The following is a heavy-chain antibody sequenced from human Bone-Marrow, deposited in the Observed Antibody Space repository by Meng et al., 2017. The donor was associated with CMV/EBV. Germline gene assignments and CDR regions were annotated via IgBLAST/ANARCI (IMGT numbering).Heavy chain of an antibody. J-gene: IGHJ3*02. CDR2: IYYSGST. D-gene: IGHD6-6*01. CDR1: GGSISSYY. V-gene: IGHV4-59*01. CDR3: ATSHLKYSSSSDAFDI. Sequence: SETLSLTCTVSGGSISSYYWSWIRQPPGKGLEWIGYIYYSGSTNYNPSLKSRVTISVDTSNKQLSLKLSSVTAADTAMYYCATSHLKYSSSSDAFDIWGQGIMVTVSS.